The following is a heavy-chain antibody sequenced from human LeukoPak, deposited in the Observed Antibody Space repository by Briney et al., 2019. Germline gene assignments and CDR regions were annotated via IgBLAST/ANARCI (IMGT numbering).Heavy chain of an antibody. CDR2: ISYDGSDK. CDR3: ARAHPGDYGDFQFDY. V-gene: IGHV3-30*03. D-gene: IGHD4-17*01. J-gene: IGHJ4*02. Sequence: GGSLRLSCAASGFTFSSYWMSWVRQAPGKGLEWVAVISYDGSDKYYADSVKGRFTISRDNAKNSLYLQMNSLRAEDTAVYYCARAHPGDYGDFQFDYRGQGTLVTVSS. CDR1: GFTFSSYW.